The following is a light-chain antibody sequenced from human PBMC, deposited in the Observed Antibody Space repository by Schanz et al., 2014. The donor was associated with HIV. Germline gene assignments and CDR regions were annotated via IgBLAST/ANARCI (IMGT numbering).Light chain of an antibody. V-gene: IGLV2-14*01. Sequence: QSALTQPPSASGSPGQSVTISCTGTSSDVGGYNYVSWYQQHPGKAPKIMIYDVSNRPSGVSNRFSGSKSGNTASLTISGLQVEDEADYYCSSYTSRTTLVFGGGTKLTVL. J-gene: IGLJ2*01. CDR2: DVS. CDR3: SSYTSRTTLV. CDR1: SSDVGGYNY.